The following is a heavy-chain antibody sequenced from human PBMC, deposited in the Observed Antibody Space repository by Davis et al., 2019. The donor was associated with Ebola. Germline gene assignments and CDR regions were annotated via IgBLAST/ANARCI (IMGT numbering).Heavy chain of an antibody. CDR3: ARYSGYDWWYFDY. D-gene: IGHD5-12*01. J-gene: IGHJ4*02. CDR1: GFTFSSYG. CDR2: ISYDGSNK. Sequence: PGGSLRLSCAASGFTFSSYGMHWVRQAPGKGLEWVAVISYDGSNKYYADSVKGRFTASRDNSKNTLSLQMNSLRAEDTAVYYCARYSGYDWWYFDYWGQGIPVTVSS. V-gene: IGHV3-30*03.